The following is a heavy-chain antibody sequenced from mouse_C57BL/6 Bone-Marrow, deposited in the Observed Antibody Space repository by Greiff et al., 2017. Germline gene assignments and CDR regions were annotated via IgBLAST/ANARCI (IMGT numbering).Heavy chain of an antibody. V-gene: IGHV1-61*01. CDR1: GYTFTSYW. CDR2: IYPSDSET. D-gene: IGHD3-1*01. J-gene: IGHJ3*01. CDR3: ATAWFAY. Sequence: QVQLQQPGAELVRPGSSVKLSCKASGYTFTSYWMDWVKQRPGQGLEWIGNIYPSDSETHYNQKFKDKATLTVDKSSSTAYMQLSGLTSEDSAVYYFATAWFAYWGQGTLVTVSA.